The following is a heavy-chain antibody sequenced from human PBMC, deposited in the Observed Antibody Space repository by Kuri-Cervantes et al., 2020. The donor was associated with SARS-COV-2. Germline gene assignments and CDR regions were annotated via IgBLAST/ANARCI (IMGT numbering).Heavy chain of an antibody. J-gene: IGHJ6*02. CDR1: GFTFTYAW. Sequence: GESLKISCAASGFTFTYAWMNWVRQAPGKGLEWVSYISSSSRTMYNADSVKGRFTISRDNAKNSLYLQMNSLRDEDTAVYYCARYGFGYSTFYGMDVWGQGTRSPSP. V-gene: IGHV3-48*02. CDR3: ARYGFGYSTFYGMDV. CDR2: ISSSSRTM. D-gene: IGHD6-13*01.